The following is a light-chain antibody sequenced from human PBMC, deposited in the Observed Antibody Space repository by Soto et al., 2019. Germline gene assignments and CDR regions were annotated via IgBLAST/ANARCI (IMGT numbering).Light chain of an antibody. CDR3: QSFDSGLSGVV. J-gene: IGLJ2*01. CDR2: ANN. V-gene: IGLV1-40*01. CDR1: SSNIGAGYD. Sequence: VVTQPPSVSGAPGQRVTISCTGSSSNIGAGYDVHWYQQVPGTAPRLLIYANNNRPSGVPDRFSGSKSGTSASLAITGLQAEDEADYYCQSFDSGLSGVVFGGGTKLTVL.